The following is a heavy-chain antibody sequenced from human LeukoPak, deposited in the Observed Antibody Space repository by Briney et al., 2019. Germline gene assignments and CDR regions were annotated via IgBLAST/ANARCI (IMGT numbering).Heavy chain of an antibody. D-gene: IGHD3-3*01. CDR3: ARSLRFLEWLFY. CDR2: INPNSGGT. V-gene: IGHV1-2*02. J-gene: IGHJ4*02. CDR1: GYTFTGYY. Sequence: ASVKVSCKASGYTFTGYYMHWVRQAPGQGLEWMGWINPNSGGTNYAQKFRGRVTMTRDTSISTAYMELSRLRSDDTAVYYCARSLRFLEWLFYWGQGTLVTVSS.